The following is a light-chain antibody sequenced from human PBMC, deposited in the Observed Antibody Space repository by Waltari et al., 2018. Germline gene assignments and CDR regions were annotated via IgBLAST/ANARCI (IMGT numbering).Light chain of an antibody. V-gene: IGKV2-30*02. CDR3: MQSTHWPPWT. J-gene: IGKJ1*01. CDR2: MVS. Sequence: VHTDGNTYLHWFQQRPGQSPRRLIYMVSQRDSGVPDRFSGSGSGTDFTLKISRVEAEDVAIYYCMQSTHWPPWTFGQGTKVEIK. CDR1: VHTDGNTY.